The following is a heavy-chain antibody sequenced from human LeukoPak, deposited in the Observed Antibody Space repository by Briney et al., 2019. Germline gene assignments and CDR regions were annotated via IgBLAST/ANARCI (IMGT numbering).Heavy chain of an antibody. V-gene: IGHV1-69*13. CDR1: GGTFSSYA. D-gene: IGHD2-2*02. CDR3: ARAVGYCSSSSCYTVYYYMDV. Sequence: ASVKVSCKASGGTFSSYAISRVRQAPGQGLEWMGGIIPIFGTANYAQKFQGRVTITADESTSTAYMDLSSLRSEDTAVYYCARAVGYCSSSSCYTVYYYMDVWGKGTTVTVSS. J-gene: IGHJ6*03. CDR2: IIPIFGTA.